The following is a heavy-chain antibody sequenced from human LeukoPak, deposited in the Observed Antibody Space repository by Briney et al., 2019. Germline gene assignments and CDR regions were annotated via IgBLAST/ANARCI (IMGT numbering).Heavy chain of an antibody. J-gene: IGHJ4*02. D-gene: IGHD2-2*03. V-gene: IGHV4-31*03. CDR2: IYYSGST. CDR3: ARSNALDIAFDC. Sequence: SETLSLTCTVSGGSISSGGYYWSWIRQHPGKGLEWIGYIYYSGSTYYNPSLKSRVTISVDTSKNQFSLLLSSVTAADTAVYHCARSNALDIAFDCWGQGTLVTVSS. CDR1: GGSISSGGYY.